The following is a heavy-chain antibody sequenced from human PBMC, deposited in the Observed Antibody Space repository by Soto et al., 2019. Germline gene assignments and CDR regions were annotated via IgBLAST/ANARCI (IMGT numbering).Heavy chain of an antibody. J-gene: IGHJ4*02. CDR2: IYSSGST. Sequence: PSETLSLTCTVSGGAISGYYWTWMRQSAGGGLEWIGRIYSSGSTNYNPSLKSRVTISLDTSMNHFSLRLSSVTAADTAVYYCARGGYSSGCFWVFDSWGQETMFIVSA. D-gene: IGHD6-19*01. CDR3: ARGGYSSGCFWVFDS. CDR1: GGAISGYY. V-gene: IGHV4-4*07.